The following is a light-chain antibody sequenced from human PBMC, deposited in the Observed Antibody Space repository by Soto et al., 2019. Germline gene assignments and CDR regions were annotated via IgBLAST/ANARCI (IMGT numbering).Light chain of an antibody. CDR2: WAS. CDR1: QSVIHTSNNKSY. CDR3: QQYYSTPRT. V-gene: IGKV4-1*01. J-gene: IGKJ2*01. Sequence: DIVMTQSPDSLAVSLGERATINCKSSQSVIHTSNNKSYLAWYQQKAGQPPELLLYWASARDSGVPDRFSVSGSGTDFTLTISSLQAEDVAVYYCQQYYSTPRTFGQGTKVEIK.